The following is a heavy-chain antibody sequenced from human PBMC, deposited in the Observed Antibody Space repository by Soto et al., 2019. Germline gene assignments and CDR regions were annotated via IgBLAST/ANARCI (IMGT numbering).Heavy chain of an antibody. CDR2: IYYGGST. V-gene: IGHV4-34*01. CDR1: GGSFSGYD. CDR3: ARHSRYCSNGACYTASYYYGLDV. J-gene: IGHJ6*02. D-gene: IGHD2-8*01. Sequence: SETLSLTCAVYGGSFSGYDWSWIRQFPGKGLEWIGEIYYGGSTYYNPSLTSRVTISVDTSKNQFSLKLSSVTATDTGVYYCARHSRYCSNGACYTASYYYGLDVWGQGTTVTVSS.